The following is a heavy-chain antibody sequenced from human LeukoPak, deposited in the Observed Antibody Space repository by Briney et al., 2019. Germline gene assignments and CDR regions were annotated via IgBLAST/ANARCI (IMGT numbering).Heavy chain of an antibody. CDR3: AKDGGGNRGSFDY. V-gene: IGHV3-9*01. CDR1: GFTFDDYA. CDR2: ISWNSGSI. Sequence: PGGSLRLSCAASGFTFDDYAMHWVRQAPGKGLEWVSGISWNSGSIGYADSVKGRFTISRDNAKNTLYLQMNSLRAEDTAVYYCAKDGGGNRGSFDYWGQGTLVTVSS. D-gene: IGHD4-23*01. J-gene: IGHJ4*02.